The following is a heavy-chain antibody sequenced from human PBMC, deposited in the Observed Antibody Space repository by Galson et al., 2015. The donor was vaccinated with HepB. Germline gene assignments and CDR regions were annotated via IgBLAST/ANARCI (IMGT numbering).Heavy chain of an antibody. CDR2: IRSSPITR. CDR3: ARDRGLFSSSWFDP. CDR1: GFTFSSYS. Sequence: SLRLSCAASGFTFSSYSMHWVRQAPGKGLEWVSYIRSSPITRYYADSVKGRFTISKDNAKNALYLEMKSLRAEDTALYYCARDRGLFSSSWFDPWGQGTLVTVSS. D-gene: IGHD2/OR15-2a*01. J-gene: IGHJ5*02. V-gene: IGHV3-48*01.